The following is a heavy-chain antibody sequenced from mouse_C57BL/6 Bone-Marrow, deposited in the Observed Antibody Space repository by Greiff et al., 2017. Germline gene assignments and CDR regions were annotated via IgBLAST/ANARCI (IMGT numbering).Heavy chain of an antibody. D-gene: IGHD1-1*01. CDR3: ARGGYYGFYAMDY. CDR1: GYTFTDYY. J-gene: IGHJ4*01. CDR2: INPNNGGT. Sequence: EVQLQQSGPELVKPGASVKISCKASGYTFTDYYMNWVKQSHGKSLEWLGDINPNNGGTSYNQKFKGKATLTVDKSSSTAYMELRSLTSEDSAVYYCARGGYYGFYAMDYWGQGTSVTVSS. V-gene: IGHV1-26*01.